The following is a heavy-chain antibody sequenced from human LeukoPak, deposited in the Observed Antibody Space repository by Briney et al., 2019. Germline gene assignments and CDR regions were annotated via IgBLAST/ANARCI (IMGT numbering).Heavy chain of an antibody. V-gene: IGHV4-39*07. CDR3: ARRGYGGNSIDY. J-gene: IGHJ4*02. CDR2: INHSGST. D-gene: IGHD4-23*01. CDR1: GGPISSSSYS. Sequence: PSETLSLTCTVSGGPISSSSYSWGWIRQPPGKGLEWIGEINHSGSTNYNPSLKSRVTISVDTSKNQFSLKLSSVTAADTAVYYCARRGYGGNSIDYWGQGTLVTVSS.